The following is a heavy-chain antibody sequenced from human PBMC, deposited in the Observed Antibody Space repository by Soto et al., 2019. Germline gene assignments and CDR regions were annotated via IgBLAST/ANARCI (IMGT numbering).Heavy chain of an antibody. J-gene: IGHJ4*02. CDR1: GYTFTAYY. CDR3: ARAVARDGSSWYRGGYDS. D-gene: IGHD6-13*01. V-gene: IGHV1-2*04. Sequence: QVQLVQSGAEVKKSGASVKVSCKASGYTFTAYYIHWVRQAPGQGLEWMGWINPDTGGTDYTQKFQGWVTMTRDTSITTDYMELSSLKSDDTAVYFCARAVARDGSSWYRGGYDSWGQGTLVTVSS. CDR2: INPDTGGT.